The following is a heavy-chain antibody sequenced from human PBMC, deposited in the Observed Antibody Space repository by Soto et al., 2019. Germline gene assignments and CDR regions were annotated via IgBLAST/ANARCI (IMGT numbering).Heavy chain of an antibody. CDR2: IRSKAYGGTT. Sequence: GGSLRLSCTASGSTFGDYARSWFRQAPGKGLEWVGFIRSKAYGGTTEYAASVKGRFTISRDDSKSIAYLQMNSLKTEDTAVYYCTRDLYYYYYGMDVWGQGTTVTVS. J-gene: IGHJ6*02. V-gene: IGHV3-49*03. CDR1: GSTFGDYA. CDR3: TRDLYYYYYGMDV.